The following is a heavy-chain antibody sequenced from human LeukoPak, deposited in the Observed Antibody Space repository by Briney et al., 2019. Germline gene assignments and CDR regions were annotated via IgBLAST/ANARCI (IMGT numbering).Heavy chain of an antibody. J-gene: IGHJ3*02. CDR3: AKSNGYGLVGI. CDR2: IFYSGST. V-gene: IGHV4-39*07. D-gene: IGHD3-10*01. Sequence: SGTPSLTCTVSGGSISTSSYYWGWVRQPPGKGLEWIGNIFYSGSTYYSPSLKSRVTISLDTSRNQFSLKLNSVTAADTAVYYCAKSNGYGLVGIWGQGTMVTVSS. CDR1: GGSISTSSYY.